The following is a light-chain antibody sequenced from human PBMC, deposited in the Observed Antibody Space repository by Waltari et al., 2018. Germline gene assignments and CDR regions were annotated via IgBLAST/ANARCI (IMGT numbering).Light chain of an antibody. Sequence: QSALTQPVSVSGSPGQSITISCTGTNSDVGGYNYVSWFQQHPGTAPRLMIFGVSDRPSGVSNRFSGSKSGNTASLTISGLQAEDEAHYYCASYTSSYTWVFGGGTKLTVL. CDR1: NSDVGGYNY. CDR3: ASYTSSYTWV. J-gene: IGLJ3*02. CDR2: GVS. V-gene: IGLV2-14*03.